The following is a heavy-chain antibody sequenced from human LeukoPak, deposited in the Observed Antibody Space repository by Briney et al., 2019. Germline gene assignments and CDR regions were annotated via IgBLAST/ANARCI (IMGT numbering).Heavy chain of an antibody. V-gene: IGHV3-48*03. Sequence: GGSLRLSCAASGFTISNYEMNWVRQAPGKELEWVSYISSSGSTIYYADSVKGRFTISRDNAKNSLYLQMNSLRAEDTAVYYCAQIYTYGSSQFDYWGKGTLVTVSS. J-gene: IGHJ4*02. D-gene: IGHD5-18*01. CDR1: GFTISNYE. CDR2: ISSSGSTI. CDR3: AQIYTYGSSQFDY.